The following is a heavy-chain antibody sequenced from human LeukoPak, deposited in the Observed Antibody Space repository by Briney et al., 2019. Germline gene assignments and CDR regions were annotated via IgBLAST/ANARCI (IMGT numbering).Heavy chain of an antibody. J-gene: IGHJ4*02. CDR3: ARDSPRGRFDS. V-gene: IGHV3-7*01. CDR2: IKQDGSEK. Sequence: PGGSLRLSCAASGFTFSTYWMSWVRQAPGKGLEWVANIKQDGSEKYYVDSVKGRFTISRDSASTSVYLQMNSLRAEDTAFYYCARDSPRGRFDSWGQGTLVTVSS. CDR1: GFTFSTYW.